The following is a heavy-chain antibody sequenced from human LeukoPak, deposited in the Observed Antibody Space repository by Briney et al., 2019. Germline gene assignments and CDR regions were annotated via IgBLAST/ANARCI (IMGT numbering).Heavy chain of an antibody. CDR1: GFTFSSHA. V-gene: IGHV3-23*01. J-gene: IGHJ4*02. Sequence: GGSLRLSCAASGFTFSSHALSWVRQAPGKGLEWVSSLSGSGYNTYYADSVKGRFTISRDNSKNTVYLQMNSLRAEDTAVYYCAKYPYGTRYFDYWGQGTLVTVCS. CDR2: LSGSGYNT. D-gene: IGHD2-2*01. CDR3: AKYPYGTRYFDY.